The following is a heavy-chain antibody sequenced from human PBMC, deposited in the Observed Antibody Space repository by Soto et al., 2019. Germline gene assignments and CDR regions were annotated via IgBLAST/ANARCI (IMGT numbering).Heavy chain of an antibody. CDR2: IWYDGSNK. J-gene: IGHJ4*02. V-gene: IGHV3-33*01. Sequence: GGSLRLSCAASGFTFSSYGMHWVRQAPGKGLEWVAVIWYDGSNKYYADSVKGRFTISRDNSKNTLYLQMNSLRAEDTAVYYCARDQSMIAVFDYWGQGTLVTVSS. CDR1: GFTFSSYG. D-gene: IGHD3-22*01. CDR3: ARDQSMIAVFDY.